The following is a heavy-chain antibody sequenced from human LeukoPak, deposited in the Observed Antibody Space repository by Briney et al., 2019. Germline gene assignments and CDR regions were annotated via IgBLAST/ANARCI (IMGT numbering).Heavy chain of an antibody. CDR3: ARTPSRTLITSAGTDFDC. CDR1: GGSVSSGDYY. J-gene: IGHJ4*02. Sequence: PSETLSLTCTVSGGSVSSGDYYWSWIRQHPGKGLEWIGYTFYSGNTYYNSSLQSRVTISIDTSKNQFFLKLSSVTAADTAVYYCARTPSRTLITSAGTDFDCWGQGTLVTVSS. V-gene: IGHV4-31*03. CDR2: TFYSGNT. D-gene: IGHD6-13*01.